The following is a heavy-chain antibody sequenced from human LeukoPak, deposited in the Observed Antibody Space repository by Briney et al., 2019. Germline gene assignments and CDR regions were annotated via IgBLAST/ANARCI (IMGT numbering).Heavy chain of an antibody. Sequence: GGSLRLSCAASGFTFSSYWMNWVRQAPGKGLVWVSRIKSDGSRTNYADSVKGRFTISRDNAKNTLYMQMSSLRAEDTAVYCCARGTVAGIVDYWGQGTLVTVSS. D-gene: IGHD6-19*01. CDR2: IKSDGSRT. CDR1: GFTFSSYW. CDR3: ARGTVAGIVDY. V-gene: IGHV3-74*01. J-gene: IGHJ4*02.